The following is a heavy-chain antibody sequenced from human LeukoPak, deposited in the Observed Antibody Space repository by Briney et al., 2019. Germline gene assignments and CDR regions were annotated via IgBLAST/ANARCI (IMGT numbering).Heavy chain of an antibody. CDR1: GFTFSSYA. D-gene: IGHD1-26*01. V-gene: IGHV3-30-3*01. CDR3: ARSSPGYSGY. CDR2: ISYDGGNK. J-gene: IGHJ4*02. Sequence: GGSLRLSCAASGFTFSSYAMHWVRQAPGKGLEWVAVISYDGGNKYYADSVKGRFTISRDNSKNTLYLQMNSLRAEDTAVYYCARSSPGYSGYWGQGTLVTVSS.